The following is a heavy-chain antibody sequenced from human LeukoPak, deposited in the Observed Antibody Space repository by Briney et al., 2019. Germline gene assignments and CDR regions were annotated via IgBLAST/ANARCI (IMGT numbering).Heavy chain of an antibody. CDR3: ARDLDLGYCSGGSCYSSDS. Sequence: ASVKVSCKASGYTFTSYYMHWVRQAPGQGLEWMGWINPNSGGTNYAQKFQGRVTMTRDTSISTAYMELSRLRSDDTAVYYCARDLDLGYCSGGSCYSSDSWGQGTLVTVSS. CDR2: INPNSGGT. D-gene: IGHD2-15*01. V-gene: IGHV1-2*02. J-gene: IGHJ4*02. CDR1: GYTFTSYY.